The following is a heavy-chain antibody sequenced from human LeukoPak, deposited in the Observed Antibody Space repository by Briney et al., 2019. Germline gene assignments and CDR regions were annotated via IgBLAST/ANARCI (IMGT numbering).Heavy chain of an antibody. CDR2: ISGSGGST. Sequence: GGSLRLSCAASGFTFSSYAMSWVRQAPGKGLEWVSAISGSGGSTYYADSVKGRFTISRDNSKNTLYLQMNSLRAEDTAVYYCAIGSYSSSWGSYYYMDVWGKGTTVTVSS. CDR3: AIGSYSSSWGSYYYMDV. J-gene: IGHJ6*03. D-gene: IGHD6-13*01. CDR1: GFTFSSYA. V-gene: IGHV3-23*01.